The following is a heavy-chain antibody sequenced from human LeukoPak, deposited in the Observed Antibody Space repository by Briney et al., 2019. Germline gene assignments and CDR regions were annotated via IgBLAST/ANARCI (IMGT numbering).Heavy chain of an antibody. Sequence: GGSLRLSCAASGFTFDDYAMHWVRQAPGKGPEWVSGISWNSGSIGYADSVKGRFTISRDNAKSSLYLQMNSLRTEDTALYYCAKDMASTGCSGGSCYRHYFDYWGQGTLVTVSS. CDR3: AKDMASTGCSGGSCYRHYFDY. J-gene: IGHJ4*02. CDR2: ISWNSGSI. CDR1: GFTFDDYA. D-gene: IGHD2-15*01. V-gene: IGHV3-9*01.